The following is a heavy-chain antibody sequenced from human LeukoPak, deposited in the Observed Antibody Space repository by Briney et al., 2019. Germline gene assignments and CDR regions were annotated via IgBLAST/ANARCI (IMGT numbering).Heavy chain of an antibody. CDR2: IRNKANSYTT. J-gene: IGHJ4*02. CDR1: GFTFSDHA. Sequence: GGSLRLSCAASGFTFSDHAMDWVRRAPGKGLEWVGRIRNKANSYTTEYAASVQGRFTVSRDDSMNSLYLQMNSMKTEDTAVYYCTRLVGANDWGQGTLVTVSS. D-gene: IGHD1-26*01. CDR3: TRLVGAND. V-gene: IGHV3-72*01.